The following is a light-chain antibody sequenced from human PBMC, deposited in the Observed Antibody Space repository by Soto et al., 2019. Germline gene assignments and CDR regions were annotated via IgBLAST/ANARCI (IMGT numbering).Light chain of an antibody. CDR1: QSVLYSSNNKNY. CDR2: WAS. J-gene: IGKJ4*01. Sequence: DIVMTQSPDSLAVSLGERATINCKSSQSVLYSSNNKNYLAWYQQKPRQPPKLLIYWASARESGVPDRFSGSGSGTDFTLTISSLQAEDVAVYYCQQYYSTPLTFXGGTKVDIK. CDR3: QQYYSTPLT. V-gene: IGKV4-1*01.